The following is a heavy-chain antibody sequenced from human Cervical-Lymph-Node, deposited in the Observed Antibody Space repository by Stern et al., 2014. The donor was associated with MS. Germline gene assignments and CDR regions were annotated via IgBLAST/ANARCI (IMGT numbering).Heavy chain of an antibody. V-gene: IGHV1-46*01. D-gene: IGHD2-2*01. Sequence: QVQLVQSGAEVKKPGASVKVSCKASGHTFTTDYMFWVRQAPGQGLEWMGILNPRGRGSTRYAQKFQGRVTMTRDTSTSTVYMELSSLRSEDTAVYYCARGGCSSTDCYASGNNWFDPWGQGTLVTVSS. J-gene: IGHJ5*02. CDR1: GHTFTTDY. CDR2: LNPRGRGST. CDR3: ARGGCSSTDCYASGNNWFDP.